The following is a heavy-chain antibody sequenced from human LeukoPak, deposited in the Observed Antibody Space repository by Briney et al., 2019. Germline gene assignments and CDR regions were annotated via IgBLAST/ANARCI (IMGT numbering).Heavy chain of an antibody. CDR3: ARDDDIVGATGDLDY. D-gene: IGHD1-26*01. V-gene: IGHV1-2*02. CDR1: GYTFTGYY. J-gene: IGHJ4*02. Sequence: RASVKVSCKASGYTFTGYYMHWVRQAPGQGLEWMGWINPNSGGTNYAQKFQGRVTMTRDTSISTAYMELSRLRSDDTAVYYCARDDDIVGATGDLDYWGQGTLVTVSS. CDR2: INPNSGGT.